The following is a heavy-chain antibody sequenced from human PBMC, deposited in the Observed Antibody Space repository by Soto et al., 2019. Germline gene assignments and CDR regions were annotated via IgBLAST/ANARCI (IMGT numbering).Heavy chain of an antibody. D-gene: IGHD6-19*01. V-gene: IGHV4-34*01. CDR1: GESFSGYI. CDR3: ARGLITGSHYSGGWYYFDS. CDR2: INHSGSA. J-gene: IGHJ4*02. Sequence: QVQLQQSGAGLLKPSETLSLTCAVYGESFSGYIWTWIRQTPGKGLQWIGQINHSGSAYYNPSLKSRVTISVHTSHSQFSLELSSVTAADTAVYYCARGLITGSHYSGGWYYFDSWGQGTQVTVSS.